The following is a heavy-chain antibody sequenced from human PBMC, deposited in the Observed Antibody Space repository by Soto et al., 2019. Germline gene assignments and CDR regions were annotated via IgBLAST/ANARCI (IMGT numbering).Heavy chain of an antibody. CDR3: ARVNDFWTVYYSTNWFDP. Sequence: PSETLSLTCTVSGGSISSYYWTWIRQPPGKGLEWIGYIYYSGSTNHNPSLKSRVTISVDTSKNQFSLKLSSVTAADTAVYYCARVNDFWTVYYSTNWFDPWGQGTLVTVSS. CDR1: GGSISSYY. V-gene: IGHV4-59*01. J-gene: IGHJ5*02. D-gene: IGHD3-3*01. CDR2: IYYSGST.